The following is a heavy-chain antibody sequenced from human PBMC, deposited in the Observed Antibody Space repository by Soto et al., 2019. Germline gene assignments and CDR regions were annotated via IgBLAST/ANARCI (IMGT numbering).Heavy chain of an antibody. CDR3: SRGYPPRERLGNLPGAF. CDR1: GYTFTSYY. D-gene: IGHD1-26*01. CDR2: INPSGGST. Sequence: QVQLVQSGAEVMQPGASVKVSCKASGYTFTSYYIQWVRQAPGQGLEWMGIINPSGGSTNYAQKFQGRVTMTRDKSTSTGYMELSSLRSEDTAIYYCSRGYPPRERLGNLPGAFWGQGTLVTVSS. J-gene: IGHJ4*02. V-gene: IGHV1-46*03.